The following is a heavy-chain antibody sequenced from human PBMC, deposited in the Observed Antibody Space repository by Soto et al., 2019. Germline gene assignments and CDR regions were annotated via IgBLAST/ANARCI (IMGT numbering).Heavy chain of an antibody. V-gene: IGHV3-9*01. CDR1: GFTFDDYA. CDR3: AKDASITTTYLAH. CDR2: ISWNSGNI. D-gene: IGHD1-1*01. J-gene: IGHJ4*02. Sequence: EVQLVESGGGLVQPGRSLRLSCAGSGFTFDDYAMHWVRQAPGKGLEWVASISWNSGNIDYADSVKGRFTVSRDNAKNSLYLHMTSLRSEDTALYYCAKDASITTTYLAHWDQGTRVTVSS.